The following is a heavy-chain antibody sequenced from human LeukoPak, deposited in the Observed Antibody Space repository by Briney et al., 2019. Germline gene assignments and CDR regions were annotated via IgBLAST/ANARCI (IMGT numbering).Heavy chain of an antibody. Sequence: GGSLTLSCAASEFTFSTYWMVWVRQAPGKGLEWVGNIKQDGSEKYYVDSVRGRFSISRDNAKYSLYLQMNGLRVEETAVYYCARDSGSFYSGTFDYLGQGTLVTVSS. J-gene: IGHJ4*02. D-gene: IGHD1-26*01. CDR3: ARDSGSFYSGTFDY. CDR2: IKQDGSEK. V-gene: IGHV3-7*01. CDR1: EFTFSTYW.